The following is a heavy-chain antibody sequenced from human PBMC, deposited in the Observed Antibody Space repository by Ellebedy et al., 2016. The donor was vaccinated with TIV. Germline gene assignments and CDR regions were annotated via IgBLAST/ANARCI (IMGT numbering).Heavy chain of an antibody. V-gene: IGHV4-59*08. Sequence: MPSETLSLTCTVSGGSISSYYWSRIRQPPGKGLEWIGYIYYSGSTNYNPSLKSRVTISVDTSKNQFSLKLSSVTAADTAVYYCARSIAVATAYFDYWGQGTLVTVSS. CDR3: ARSIAVATAYFDY. D-gene: IGHD6-19*01. CDR1: GGSISSYY. CDR2: IYYSGST. J-gene: IGHJ4*02.